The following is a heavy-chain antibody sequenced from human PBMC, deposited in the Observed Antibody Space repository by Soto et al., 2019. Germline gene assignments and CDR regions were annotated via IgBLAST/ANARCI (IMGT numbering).Heavy chain of an antibody. CDR3: AREYGSTWIDH. Sequence: GGSLRPSCPASGFTFSTYGMHWVRQAPGKGLEWVAAMSYDGTKQYYVDSVKGRFTISRDNSRNTLSLQVNSLRDEDTAVYYCAREYGSTWIDHWGQGTLVTVSS. V-gene: IGHV3-30*03. J-gene: IGHJ4*02. CDR2: MSYDGTKQ. CDR1: GFTFSTYG. D-gene: IGHD6-13*01.